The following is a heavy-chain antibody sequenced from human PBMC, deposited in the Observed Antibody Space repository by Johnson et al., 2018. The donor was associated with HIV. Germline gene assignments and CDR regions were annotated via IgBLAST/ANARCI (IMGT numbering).Heavy chain of an antibody. J-gene: IGHJ3*02. Sequence: QVQLVESGGGLKQPGGSLRLSCAASGFTFSSYGMHWVRQAPGKGLEWVAVISYDGTNKYYADSVKGRFIISRDNSNNTLYLQMNSLRPEDTAVYYCARVRRSGTYYVDAFDIWGQGTMVTVSS. D-gene: IGHD1-26*01. CDR3: ARVRRSGTYYVDAFDI. CDR2: ISYDGTNK. V-gene: IGHV3-30*03. CDR1: GFTFSSYG.